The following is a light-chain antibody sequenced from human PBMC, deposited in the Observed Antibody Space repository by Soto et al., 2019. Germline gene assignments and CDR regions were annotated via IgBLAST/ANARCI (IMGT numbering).Light chain of an antibody. J-gene: IGKJ1*01. V-gene: IGKV1-5*01. CDR1: QSISSW. CDR2: DAS. Sequence: DIQMTQSPSTLSASVGDRVTITCRASQSISSWLAWYQQKPGKAPKLLIYDASSLESGVPSRFSGSGSGTEFTLTISRLEPEDFAVYYCQQYGSSRTVGQGTKVDIK. CDR3: QQYGSSRT.